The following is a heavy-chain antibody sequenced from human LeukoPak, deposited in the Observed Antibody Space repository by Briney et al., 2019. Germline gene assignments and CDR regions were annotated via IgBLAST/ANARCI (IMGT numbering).Heavy chain of an antibody. V-gene: IGHV3-7*01. Sequence: GGSLRLSCAASGFTFSSYWMSWVRQAPGKGLEWVANIKQDGSEKYYVDSVKGRFTISRDNAKNSLYLQMNSLRAVDTAVYYCARVPIVAPGGGDYWGQGTLVTVSS. J-gene: IGHJ4*02. CDR2: IKQDGSEK. CDR3: ARVPIVAPGGGDY. D-gene: IGHD2-8*02. CDR1: GFTFSSYW.